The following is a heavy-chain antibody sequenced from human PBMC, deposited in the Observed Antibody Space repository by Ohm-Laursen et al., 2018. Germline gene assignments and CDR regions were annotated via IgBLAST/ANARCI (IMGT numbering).Heavy chain of an antibody. CDR3: AREAKDYDGDGYFLDY. V-gene: IGHV4-34*01. Sequence: SQTLSLTCAVYGGSFSGYDWSWIRQPPGKGLEWIGEINHSGRTNYNPSLKSRVTVSLDTSKNQFSLRLTSVTAADTAMYYCAREAKDYDGDGYFLDYWGQGTLVTVSS. CDR2: INHSGRT. CDR1: GGSFSGYD. J-gene: IGHJ4*02. D-gene: IGHD3-22*01.